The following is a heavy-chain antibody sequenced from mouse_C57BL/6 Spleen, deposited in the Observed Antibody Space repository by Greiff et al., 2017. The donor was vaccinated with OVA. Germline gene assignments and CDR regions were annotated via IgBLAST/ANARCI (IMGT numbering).Heavy chain of an antibody. Sequence: QVQLQQSGPELVKPGASVKISCKASGYAFSSSWMNWVKQRPGKGLEWIGRIYPGDGDTNYNGKFKGKATLTADKSSSTAYMQLSSLTSEDSAVYFCARSVVVYYFDYWGQGTTLTVSS. D-gene: IGHD1-1*02. CDR2: IYPGDGDT. V-gene: IGHV1-82*01. CDR3: ARSVVVYYFDY. J-gene: IGHJ2*01. CDR1: GYAFSSSW.